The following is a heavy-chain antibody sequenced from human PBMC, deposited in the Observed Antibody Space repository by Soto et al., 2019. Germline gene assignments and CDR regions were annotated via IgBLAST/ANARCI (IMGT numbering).Heavy chain of an antibody. CDR3: ARQVEGDYGDLYYFDY. V-gene: IGHV4-39*01. J-gene: IGHJ4*02. CDR2: IYYSGST. CDR1: GGSISSSSYY. D-gene: IGHD4-17*01. Sequence: SETLSLTCTVSGGSISSSSYYWGWIRQPPGKGLEWIGSIYYSGSTYYNPSLKSRVTISVDTSKNQFSLKLSSVTAADTAVYYCARQVEGDYGDLYYFDYWGQGTLVTVS.